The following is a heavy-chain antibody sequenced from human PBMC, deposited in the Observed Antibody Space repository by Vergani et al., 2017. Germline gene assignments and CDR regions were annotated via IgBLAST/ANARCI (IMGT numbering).Heavy chain of an antibody. J-gene: IGHJ6*03. V-gene: IGHV3-30*18. CDR1: GFSFSSHA. CDR2: ISNDGSKK. D-gene: IGHD3-10*01. CDR3: AKAGSVTSGSLQYNFYMDV. Sequence: QVQLVESGGGRVQPGRSLRLSCAASGFSFSSHAIHWARQAPGKGLEWVAVISNDGSKKYYADSVKGRFTISRDNSKNTLDLQMNSLRTQDTAMYYCAKAGSVTSGSLQYNFYMDVWGKGTTVTVS.